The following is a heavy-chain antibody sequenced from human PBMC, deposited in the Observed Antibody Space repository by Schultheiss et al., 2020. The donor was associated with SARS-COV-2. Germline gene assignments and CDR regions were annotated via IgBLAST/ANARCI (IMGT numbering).Heavy chain of an antibody. CDR1: GFTFSRYA. D-gene: IGHD6-13*01. Sequence: GGSLRLSCATSGFTFSRYAMHWVRRAPGKGLEWVAYINAISSHTQYAHAVKGRFTISRDNSKNTLFLQMNSLRAEDTAVYYCAKSTAEAGLQSFDSWGQGNPVTVSS. CDR3: AKSTAEAGLQSFDS. CDR2: INAISSHT. J-gene: IGHJ4*02. V-gene: IGHV3-NL1*01.